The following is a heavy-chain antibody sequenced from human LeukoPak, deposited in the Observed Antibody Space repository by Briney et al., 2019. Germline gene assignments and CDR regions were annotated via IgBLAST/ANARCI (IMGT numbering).Heavy chain of an antibody. J-gene: IGHJ5*02. Sequence: ASVKVSCTASGYSFSDYYIHWLRQAPGQGLEWMGWINPKSGGTNYAQNLQGRVTMTRDTSSTTVYMELTRLRSDDTAVYYCARPLGSLKEYWWFDPWGQGTLVTVSS. CDR1: GYSFSDYY. CDR2: INPKSGGT. D-gene: IGHD2/OR15-2a*01. V-gene: IGHV1-2*02. CDR3: ARPLGSLKEYWWFDP.